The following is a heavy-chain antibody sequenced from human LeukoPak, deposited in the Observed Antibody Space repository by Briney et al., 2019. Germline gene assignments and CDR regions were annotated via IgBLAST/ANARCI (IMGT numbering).Heavy chain of an antibody. CDR2: INHSVST. CDR1: GGSFSGYY. D-gene: IGHD2-15*01. V-gene: IGHV4-34*01. CDR3: ARGYCSGGSCKPPVTFDY. J-gene: IGHJ4*02. Sequence: PSETLSLTCAVYGGSFSGYYWSWIRQPPGQGLEWIGEINHSVSTNYNPSLKSRVTISVDTSKNQFSLKLSSVTAADTAVYYCARGYCSGGSCKPPVTFDYWGQGTLVTVSS.